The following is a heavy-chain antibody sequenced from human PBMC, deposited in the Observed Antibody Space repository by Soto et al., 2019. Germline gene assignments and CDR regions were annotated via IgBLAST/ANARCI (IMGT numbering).Heavy chain of an antibody. CDR1: GFTFSNYA. J-gene: IGHJ6*03. Sequence: EMQLLESGGDLVQPGGSLRLSCVVSGFTFSNYAMTWVRQAPGKGLEWVSGISGSGGTTFYAGSVKGRFAISRDNSKNTLYLQMNSLRAEDTDVYYCALRYCSRTTCPPLNSYFYMDVWGKGTTVTVSS. CDR3: ALRYCSRTTCPPLNSYFYMDV. CDR2: ISGSGGTT. D-gene: IGHD2-2*01. V-gene: IGHV3-23*01.